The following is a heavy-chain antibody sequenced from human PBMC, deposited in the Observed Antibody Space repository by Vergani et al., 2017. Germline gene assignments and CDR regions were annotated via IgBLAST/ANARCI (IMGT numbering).Heavy chain of an antibody. V-gene: IGHV4-61*02. CDR3: ARFSNWFDP. CDR1: GGSISSGSYY. Sequence: QVQLQESGPGLVKPSQTLSLTCTVSGGSISSGSYYWSWIRQPAGKGLEWIGRIYTSGSTNYNPSLKSRVTISVDTSKNQFSLKLSSVTAAYTAVYYCARFSNWFDPWGQGTLVTVSS. CDR2: IYTSGST. J-gene: IGHJ5*02.